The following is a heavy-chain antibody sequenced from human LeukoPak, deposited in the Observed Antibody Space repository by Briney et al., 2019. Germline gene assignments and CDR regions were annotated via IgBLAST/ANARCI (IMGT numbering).Heavy chain of an antibody. D-gene: IGHD6-25*01. V-gene: IGHV4-59*01. CDR3: ARELASGYVG. J-gene: IGHJ4*02. CDR2: IYYSGNT. Sequence: SETLSLTCTVSGGSISSYYWSWIRQPPGKGLEWIGYIYYSGNTYYNPSLKSRVTISIDTSKNQFSLKLSSVTAADTAVYYCARELASGYVGWGQGTLVTVSS. CDR1: GGSISSYY.